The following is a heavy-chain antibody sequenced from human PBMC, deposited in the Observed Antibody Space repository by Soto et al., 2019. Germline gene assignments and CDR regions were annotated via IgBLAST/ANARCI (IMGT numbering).Heavy chain of an antibody. CDR2: IYYSGST. V-gene: IGHV4-59*08. CDR1: GGSISSYY. D-gene: IGHD3-3*01. Sequence: SETLSLTCTVSGGSISSYYWSWIRQPPGKGLEWIGYIYYSGSTNYNPSLKSRVTISVDTSKNQFSLKLSSVTAADTAVYYCARGLDYDFWSGYYNYYYYYMDVWGKGTTVTVSS. J-gene: IGHJ6*03. CDR3: ARGLDYDFWSGYYNYYYYYMDV.